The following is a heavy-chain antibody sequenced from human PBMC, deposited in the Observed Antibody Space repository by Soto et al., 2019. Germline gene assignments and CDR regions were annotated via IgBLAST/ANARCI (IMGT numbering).Heavy chain of an antibody. V-gene: IGHV3-23*01. Sequence: QTWGSLRLCGAASVFTFSSYSMSWVRQAPGKGLEWVSGFRTGGDDGTTYYADSVKGRFTISRDNSKNTLFLQMNSLRAEDTAIYYCAKKVNSGPGSQYFDYWGQGTLVTVSS. CDR1: VFTFSSYS. CDR2: FRTGGDDGTT. J-gene: IGHJ4*02. D-gene: IGHD3-10*01. CDR3: AKKVNSGPGSQYFDY.